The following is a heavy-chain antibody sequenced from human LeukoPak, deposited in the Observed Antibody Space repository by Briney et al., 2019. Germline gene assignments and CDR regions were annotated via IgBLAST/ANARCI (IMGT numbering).Heavy chain of an antibody. CDR1: GFTFSSYG. V-gene: IGHV3-33*01. Sequence: GRSLRLSCAASGFTFSSYGMHWVRQAPGKGLEWVAVIWYDGSNEYYADSVKGRFTISRDNSKNTLYLQMNSLRAEDTAVYYCASTGTPTPWGQGTLVTVSS. J-gene: IGHJ5*02. CDR3: ASTGTPTP. CDR2: IWYDGSNE.